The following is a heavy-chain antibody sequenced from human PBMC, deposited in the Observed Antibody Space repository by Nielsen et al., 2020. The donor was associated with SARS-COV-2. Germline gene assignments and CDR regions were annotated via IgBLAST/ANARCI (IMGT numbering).Heavy chain of an antibody. V-gene: IGHV4-4*02. CDR3: ARSPPPIAVAGYFDY. D-gene: IGHD6-19*01. CDR1: GGSISSSNW. J-gene: IGHJ4*02. CDR2: IYHSGST. Sequence: SETLSLTCAVSGGSISSSNWWSWVRQPPGKGLEWIGEIYHSGSTNYNPSLKSRVTISVDTSKNQFSLKLSSVTAADTAVYYCARSPPPIAVAGYFDYWGQGTLVTVSS.